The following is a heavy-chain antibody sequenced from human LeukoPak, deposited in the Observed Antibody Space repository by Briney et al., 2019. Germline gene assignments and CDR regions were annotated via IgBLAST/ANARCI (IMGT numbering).Heavy chain of an antibody. D-gene: IGHD3-16*02. CDR2: IYPGDSDT. J-gene: IGHJ4*02. Sequence: GESLKISCKGSGYTFTSHWIAWVRQMPGKGLEWMGIIYPGDSDTRYSPSFQGQVTISADKAISTAYLQWSSLKASDTAIYYGARGYRLDSWGQGTLVTVSS. CDR3: ARGYRLDS. V-gene: IGHV5-51*01. CDR1: GYTFTSHW.